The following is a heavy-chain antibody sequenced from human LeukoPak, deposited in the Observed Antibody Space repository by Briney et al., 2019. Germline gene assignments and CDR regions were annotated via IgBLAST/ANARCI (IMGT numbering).Heavy chain of an antibody. J-gene: IGHJ4*02. CDR2: IYYSGST. CDR1: GGSISSYY. D-gene: IGHD6-13*01. Sequence: SETLSLTCTVSGGSISSYYWSWIRQPPGKGLEWIGYIYYSGSTYYNPSLKSRVTISVDTSKNQFSLKLSSVTAADTAVYYCASGGIAADLDYWGQGTLVTVSS. CDR3: ASGGIAADLDY. V-gene: IGHV4-59*12.